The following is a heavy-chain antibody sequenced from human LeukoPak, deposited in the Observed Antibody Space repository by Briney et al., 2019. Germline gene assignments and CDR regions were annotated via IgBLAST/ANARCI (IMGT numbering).Heavy chain of an antibody. V-gene: IGHV4-4*07. CDR1: GVSISDNY. Sequence: SETLSLTCIVSGVSISDNYWSWIRQPAGKGLEWIGRIYSTGSINYSPSLKSRVTMSVDTCKNHFSLTLTSVSAADTAVYYCARGGAMTGYYDSWGQGTLVTVSS. CDR2: IYSTGSI. D-gene: IGHD3-9*01. J-gene: IGHJ5*01. CDR3: ARGGAMTGYYDS.